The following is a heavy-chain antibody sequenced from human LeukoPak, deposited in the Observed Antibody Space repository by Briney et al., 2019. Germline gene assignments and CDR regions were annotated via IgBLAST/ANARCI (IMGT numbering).Heavy chain of an antibody. J-gene: IGHJ4*02. D-gene: IGHD3-3*01. CDR3: ARGGGNDFWSGYYDFDY. CDR2: IYTSGST. CDR1: GGSISSYY. Sequence: SETLSLTCTVSGGSISSYYWSWIRQPAGKGLEWIGRIYTSGSTNYNPSLKSRVTMSVDTSKNQFSLKLSSVTAADTAVYYCARGGGNDFWSGYYDFDYWGQGTLVTVSS. V-gene: IGHV4-4*07.